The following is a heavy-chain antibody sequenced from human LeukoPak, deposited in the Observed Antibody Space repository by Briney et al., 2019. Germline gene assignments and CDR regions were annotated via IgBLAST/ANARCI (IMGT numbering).Heavy chain of an antibody. CDR1: GYTFTGYY. J-gene: IGHJ3*02. D-gene: IGHD4-17*01. Sequence: GASVKVSCKASGYTFTGYYMHWVRQAPGQGLGWMGWINPNSGGTNYAQKFQGRVTMTRDTSISTAYMELSRLRSDDTAVYYCARDLRRTTSDAFDIWGQGTMVTVSS. CDR3: ARDLRRTTSDAFDI. V-gene: IGHV1-2*02. CDR2: INPNSGGT.